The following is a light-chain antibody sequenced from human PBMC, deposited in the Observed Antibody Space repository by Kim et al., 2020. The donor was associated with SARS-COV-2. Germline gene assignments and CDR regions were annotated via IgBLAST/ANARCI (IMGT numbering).Light chain of an antibody. Sequence: QSALTQPRSVSGSPGQSVTISCTVTSSDVGGYNYVSWYQQHPGKAPKVMIYDVTKRPSGVPDRFSGSKSGNTASLTISGLQAEDEADYYCCSYAGSYTFVVFGGGTQLTVL. V-gene: IGLV2-11*01. CDR1: SSDVGGYNY. CDR2: DVT. J-gene: IGLJ2*01. CDR3: CSYAGSYTFVV.